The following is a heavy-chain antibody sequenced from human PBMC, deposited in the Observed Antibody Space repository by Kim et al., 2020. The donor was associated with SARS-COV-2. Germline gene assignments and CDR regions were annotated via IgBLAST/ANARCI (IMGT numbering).Heavy chain of an antibody. J-gene: IGHJ6*02. CDR1: GFIFRSYD. V-gene: IGHV3-23*01. CDR2: ISGSGGSA. Sequence: GGSLRLSCAASGFIFRSYDMSWVRQAPGKGLEWVSVISGSGGSAYYADSVKGRFTISRDNSKNTLYLQMNSLRAEDTAVYYCTKEYYYHAMDVWGQGTTVTVSS. CDR3: TKEYYYHAMDV.